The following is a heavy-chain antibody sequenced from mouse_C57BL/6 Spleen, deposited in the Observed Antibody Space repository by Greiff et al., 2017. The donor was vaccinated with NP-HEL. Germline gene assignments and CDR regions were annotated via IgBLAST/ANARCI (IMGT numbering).Heavy chain of an antibody. V-gene: IGHV14-2*01. CDR3: ARPVYGSSYGVGFDY. CDR2: IDPEDGET. J-gene: IGHJ2*01. CDR1: GFNIKDYY. D-gene: IGHD1-1*01. Sequence: VQLKESGAELVKPGASVKLSCTASGFNIKDYYMHWVKQRPEQGLEWIGRIDPEDGETKYAPKFQGKATITADTSSNTAYLQLSSLTSEDTAVYYGARPVYGSSYGVGFDYWGQGTTLTVSS.